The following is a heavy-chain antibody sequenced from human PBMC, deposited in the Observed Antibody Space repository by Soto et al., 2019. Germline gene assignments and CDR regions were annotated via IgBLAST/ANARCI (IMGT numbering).Heavy chain of an antibody. Sequence: QVHLVQSGAEVRKPGASVKISCKASRNNFSRSDMHWVRQAPGQGLEWMGIIDPSGGVRTNAQRFQGSLSLTSDTSSRTLFLELSGLTSDDTAVYYCALVCGHCLSVDYWGQGTLVTVSS. CDR1: RNNFSRSD. J-gene: IGHJ4*02. CDR3: ALVCGHCLSVDY. D-gene: IGHD6-6*01. CDR2: IDPSGGVR. V-gene: IGHV1-46*03.